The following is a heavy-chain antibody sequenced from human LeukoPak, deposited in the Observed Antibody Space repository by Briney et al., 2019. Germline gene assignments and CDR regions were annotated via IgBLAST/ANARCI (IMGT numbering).Heavy chain of an antibody. D-gene: IGHD5-24*01. CDR3: ARGSDKEVRCMDH. Sequence: GGSLRLSCEATGFTIGDSVMYWIRQAPGKGLEWLAATSFDGSDDYYGDPVKGRFTISRDNSKNRVDLRMRSLRPEDTAVYYCARGSDKEVRCMDHWGQGILVTVSS. CDR2: TSFDGSDD. CDR1: GFTIGDSV. J-gene: IGHJ4*02. V-gene: IGHV3-30*13.